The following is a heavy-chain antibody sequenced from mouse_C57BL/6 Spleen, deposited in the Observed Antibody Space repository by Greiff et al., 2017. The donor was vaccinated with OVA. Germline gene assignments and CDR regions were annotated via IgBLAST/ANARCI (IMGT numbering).Heavy chain of an antibody. V-gene: IGHV1-66*01. Sequence: QVQLQQSGPELVKPGASVKISCKASGYSFTSYYIHWVKQRPGQGLEWIGWIYPGSGNTKYNEKFKGKATLTAVTSSSTAYMQLSSLTSEDSAVYYCARTVVEAWFAYWGQGTLVTVSA. D-gene: IGHD1-1*01. CDR2: IYPGSGNT. J-gene: IGHJ3*01. CDR3: ARTVVEAWFAY. CDR1: GYSFTSYY.